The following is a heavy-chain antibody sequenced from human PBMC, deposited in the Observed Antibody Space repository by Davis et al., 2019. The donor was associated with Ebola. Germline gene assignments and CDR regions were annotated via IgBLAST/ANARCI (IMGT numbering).Heavy chain of an antibody. V-gene: IGHV3-23*01. D-gene: IGHD4-17*01. J-gene: IGHJ4*02. CDR1: GLTFNNLA. Sequence: PGGSLRLSCSASGLTFNNLAMSWVRQAPGKGLEWVSSISGSGGSTYYADSVKGRFTISRDNSKNTLYLQMNSLRAEDTAVYYCARGTTDFDYWGQGTLVTVSS. CDR3: ARGTTDFDY. CDR2: ISGSGGST.